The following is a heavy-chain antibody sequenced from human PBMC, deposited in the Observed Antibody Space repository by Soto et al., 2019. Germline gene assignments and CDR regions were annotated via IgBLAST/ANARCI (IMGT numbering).Heavy chain of an antibody. Sequence: QVQLQQWGAGLLKPSETLSLTWAVYGGSFSGYYWSWIRQAPGKGLEWIGEINHSGSTNYNPSLKSRVTISVDTSKNQFSLKLRSVTAADTAVYYCARGLVGYCSSTSCTAGRYYYMDVWGKGTTVTVSS. CDR3: ARGLVGYCSSTSCTAGRYYYMDV. J-gene: IGHJ6*03. V-gene: IGHV4-34*01. D-gene: IGHD2-2*01. CDR2: INHSGST. CDR1: GGSFSGYY.